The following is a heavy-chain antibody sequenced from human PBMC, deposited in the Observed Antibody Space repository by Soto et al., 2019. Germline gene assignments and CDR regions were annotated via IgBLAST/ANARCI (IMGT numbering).Heavy chain of an antibody. D-gene: IGHD3-9*01. Sequence: QVQLVQSGAEVKKPGASVKVSCKASGYTFTSYGISWVRQAPGQGLEWMGWISAYNGNTNYAQKLQGRVTMTTDTSTSTAYMELRSLRSDDTALYYCARDVLRYFDWLSSPRYYYGMDVWGQGTTVTVSS. J-gene: IGHJ6*02. CDR1: GYTFTSYG. CDR2: ISAYNGNT. V-gene: IGHV1-18*01. CDR3: ARDVLRYFDWLSSPRYYYGMDV.